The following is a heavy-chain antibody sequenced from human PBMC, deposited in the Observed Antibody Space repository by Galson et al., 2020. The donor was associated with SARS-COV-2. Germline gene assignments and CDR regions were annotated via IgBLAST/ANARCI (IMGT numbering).Heavy chain of an antibody. CDR3: ARGRYSSSWYGPADAFDI. J-gene: IGHJ3*02. CDR2: INHSGST. CDR1: GGSFSGYY. V-gene: IGHV4-34*01. D-gene: IGHD6-13*01. Sequence: SETLSLTCAVYGGSFSGYYWSWIRQPPGKGLEWIGEINHSGSTNYNPSLKSRVTISVDTSKNQFSLKLSSVTAADTAVYYCARGRYSSSWYGPADAFDIWGQGTMVTVSS.